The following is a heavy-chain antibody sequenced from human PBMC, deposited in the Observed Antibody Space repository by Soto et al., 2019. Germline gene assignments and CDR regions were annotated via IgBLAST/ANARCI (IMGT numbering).Heavy chain of an antibody. Sequence: SETLSLTCTVSGGSISSYYWSWIRQPPGKGLEWIGYIYYSGSTNYNPSLKSRVTISVDTSKNQFSLKLSSVTAADTAVYYCARSNPLRFLEWLYYDYWGQGTLVTVSS. CDR2: IYYSGST. V-gene: IGHV4-59*08. CDR3: ARSNPLRFLEWLYYDY. J-gene: IGHJ4*02. CDR1: GGSISSYY. D-gene: IGHD3-3*01.